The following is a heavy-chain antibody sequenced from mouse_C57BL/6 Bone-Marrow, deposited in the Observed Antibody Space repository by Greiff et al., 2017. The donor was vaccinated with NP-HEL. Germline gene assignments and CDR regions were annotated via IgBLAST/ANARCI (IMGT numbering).Heavy chain of an antibody. D-gene: IGHD1-1*01. CDR2: FNPNYGTT. V-gene: IGHV1-39*01. Sequence: EVQLQQSGPELVKPGASVKISCKASGYSFTAYNMTWVKQSNGKSLEWIGVFNPNYGTTSYNQKFKGKATLTVDQSSSTAYMQLNSLTSEDSAVYYCAYYYYGSSYYAMDYWGQGTSVTVSS. CDR1: GYSFTAYN. CDR3: AYYYYGSSYYAMDY. J-gene: IGHJ4*01.